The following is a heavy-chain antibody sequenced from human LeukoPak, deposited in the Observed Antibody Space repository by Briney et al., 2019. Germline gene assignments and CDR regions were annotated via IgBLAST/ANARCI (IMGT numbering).Heavy chain of an antibody. CDR3: ARGGRLRIDY. J-gene: IGHJ4*02. Sequence: GGSLRLSCAASGFRFSDSYMTWIRQTPGKGLQWVSYISHSSTTIYYADSVKGRFAISRDNAKNSLYLQMNSLRAEDTAVYYCARGGRLRIDYWGQGTLVTVSS. V-gene: IGHV3-11*01. CDR2: ISHSSTTI. D-gene: IGHD2-21*02. CDR1: GFRFSDSY.